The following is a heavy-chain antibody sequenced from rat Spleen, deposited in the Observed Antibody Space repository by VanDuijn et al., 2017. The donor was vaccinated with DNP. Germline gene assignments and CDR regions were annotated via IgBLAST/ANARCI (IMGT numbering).Heavy chain of an antibody. CDR1: GFTFSNYD. Sequence: EVQLVESGGGLVQPGRSLKLSCAASGFTFSNYDMAWVRQAPKKGLEWVATISYDGSSTYYRDSVKGRFTISRDNAKSTLYLQRDSLRSEDTATYYCARPNYGSYFDYWGQGVMVTVSS. CDR3: ARPNYGSYFDY. V-gene: IGHV5-17*01. CDR2: ISYDGSST. J-gene: IGHJ2*01. D-gene: IGHD1-3*01.